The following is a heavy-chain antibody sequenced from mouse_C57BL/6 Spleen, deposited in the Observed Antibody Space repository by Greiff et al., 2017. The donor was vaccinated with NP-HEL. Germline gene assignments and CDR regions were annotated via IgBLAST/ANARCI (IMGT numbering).Heavy chain of an antibody. CDR3: ARSHYGGYFDY. D-gene: IGHD1-1*02. V-gene: IGHV1-18*01. CDR1: GYTFTDYN. CDR2: INPNNGGT. J-gene: IGHJ2*01. Sequence: LVESGASVKIPCKASGYTFTDYNMDWVKQSHGKSLEWIGDINPNNGGTIYNQKFKGKATLTVDKSSSTAYMELRSLTSEDTAVYYCARSHYGGYFDYWGQGTTLTVSS.